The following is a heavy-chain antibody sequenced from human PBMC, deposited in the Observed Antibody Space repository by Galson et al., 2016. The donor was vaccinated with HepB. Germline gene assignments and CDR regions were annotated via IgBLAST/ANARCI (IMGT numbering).Heavy chain of an antibody. J-gene: IGHJ4*02. CDR1: GGSFIGYY. V-gene: IGHV4-34*01. D-gene: IGHD2-2*01. CDR2: INPSGTA. CDR3: ARLSGVPH. Sequence: ETLSLTCGVYGGSFIGYYWSWIRQPPGKGLEWIGEINPSGTANYNTSLKSRVTISVDTPKNQFSLNLTSATAADTAVYYCARLSGVPHWGQGSLVTVSP.